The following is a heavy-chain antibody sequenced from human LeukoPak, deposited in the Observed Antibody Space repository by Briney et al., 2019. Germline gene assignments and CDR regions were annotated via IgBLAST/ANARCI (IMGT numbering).Heavy chain of an antibody. CDR3: ARARGDGYNLHAFDI. CDR1: GFTFSSYA. D-gene: IGHD5-24*01. J-gene: IGHJ3*02. Sequence: GGSLPLSCPASGFTFSSYAMHWVRQAPGKGLEYVSAISSNGGSTYYANSVKGRFTIYRDNSKNTLYLQMGSLRAEDMAVYYCARARGDGYNLHAFDIWGQGTMVTVSS. CDR2: ISSNGGST. V-gene: IGHV3-64*01.